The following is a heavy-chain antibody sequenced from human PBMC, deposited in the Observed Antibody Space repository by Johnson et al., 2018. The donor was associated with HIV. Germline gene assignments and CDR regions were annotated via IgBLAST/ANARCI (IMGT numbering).Heavy chain of an antibody. V-gene: IGHV3-30*04. J-gene: IGHJ3*02. CDR1: GFTFSNYA. Sequence: QEQLVESGGGLVQPGRSLRLSCAASGFTFSNYAMHWVRQAPGKGLEWVAVISYDGSNKYYGDSVKGRFTISRDNSKNTLYLQMNRLRAEDTAVYYCATYYDNSGYTLWGNAFDIWGQGTMVTVSS. D-gene: IGHD3-22*01. CDR2: ISYDGSNK. CDR3: ATYYDNSGYTLWGNAFDI.